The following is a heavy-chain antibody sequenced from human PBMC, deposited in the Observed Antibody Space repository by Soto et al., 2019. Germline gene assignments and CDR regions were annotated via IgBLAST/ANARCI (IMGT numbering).Heavy chain of an antibody. J-gene: IGHJ6*03. D-gene: IGHD3-10*01. CDR1: GGTFSSYT. CDR3: ASTNGSGSYYNVRYYYYMDV. V-gene: IGHV1-69*02. CDR2: IIPILGIA. Sequence: ASVKVSCKASGGTFSSYTISWVRQAPGQGLEWMGRIIPILGIANYAQKFQGRVTITADKSTSTAYMELSSLRSEDTAVYYCASTNGSGSYYNVRYYYYMDVWGKGPRSPSP.